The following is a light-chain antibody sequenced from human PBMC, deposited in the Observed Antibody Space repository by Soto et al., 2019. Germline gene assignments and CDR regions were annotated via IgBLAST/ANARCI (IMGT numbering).Light chain of an antibody. CDR1: SSNIGNNY. CDR3: GTWDSSLSAGV. Sequence: QSVLTQPPSVSAAPGQKVTISCSGSSSNIGNNYVSWYQQLPGTAPKLLIYENNKRPSGISDRFSGSKSGTSATLGITGLQTGDEADYYCGTWDSSLSAGVFGGGTQLTVL. CDR2: ENN. J-gene: IGLJ3*02. V-gene: IGLV1-51*02.